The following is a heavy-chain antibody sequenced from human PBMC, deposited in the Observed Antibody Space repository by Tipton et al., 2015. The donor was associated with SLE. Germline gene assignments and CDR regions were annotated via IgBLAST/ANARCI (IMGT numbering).Heavy chain of an antibody. CDR1: GGTSRDYF. Sequence: LRLSCAVYGGTSRDYFWSWIRQPPGKGLEWIGEVSHRGTTNYNPSLDSRVTISLDRFNNQFTLKMTSVTAADTAVYYCARPGGYSGREAAFDIWGQGTMVTVSS. J-gene: IGHJ3*02. CDR3: ARPGGYSGREAAFDI. V-gene: IGHV4-34*01. D-gene: IGHD5-12*01. CDR2: VSHRGTT.